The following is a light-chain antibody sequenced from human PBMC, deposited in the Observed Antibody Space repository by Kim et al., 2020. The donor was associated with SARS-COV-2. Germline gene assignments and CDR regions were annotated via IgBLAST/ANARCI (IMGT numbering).Light chain of an antibody. CDR1: QTVTSNY. Sequence: DIVLTQSPGTLSLSPGEGATLSCRASQTVTSNYLAWYQQKSGQAPRLLIYRASRRATGIPDRYSGSGSGTDFTLTISRLEPEDFAVYYCQQYGSAPRTFGQGTKMDIK. J-gene: IGKJ2*02. CDR3: QQYGSAPRT. V-gene: IGKV3-20*01. CDR2: RAS.